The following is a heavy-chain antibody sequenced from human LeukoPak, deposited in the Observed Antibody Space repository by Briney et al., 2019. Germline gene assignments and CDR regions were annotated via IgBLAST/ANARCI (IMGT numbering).Heavy chain of an antibody. D-gene: IGHD2-21*02. V-gene: IGHV4-38-2*02. CDR1: GYSISSGYY. J-gene: IGHJ2*01. Sequence: PSETLSLTCTVSGYSISSGYYWGWTRQPPGKGLEWIGNIYHTGNTYYNPSLKSRVTISVDTSKNHFSLNLNSVTAADTAVYYCARVEGSDSAGYFDLWGRGTLVTVSS. CDR2: IYHTGNT. CDR3: ARVEGSDSAGYFDL.